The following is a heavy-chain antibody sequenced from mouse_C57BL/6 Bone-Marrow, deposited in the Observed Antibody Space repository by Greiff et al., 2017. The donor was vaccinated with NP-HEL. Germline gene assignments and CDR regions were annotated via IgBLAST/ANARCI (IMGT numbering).Heavy chain of an antibody. CDR1: GYTFTDYY. CDR3: AREGDPPFDV. J-gene: IGHJ1*03. Sequence: EVQLQQSGPELVKPGASVKISCKASGYTFTDYYMNWVKQSHGKSLEWIGDINPNNGGTSYNQKFKGKATLTVDKSSSTAYMELRSLTSEDSAVYYCAREGDPPFDVWGTGNTVTVSS. CDR2: INPNNGGT. V-gene: IGHV1-26*01.